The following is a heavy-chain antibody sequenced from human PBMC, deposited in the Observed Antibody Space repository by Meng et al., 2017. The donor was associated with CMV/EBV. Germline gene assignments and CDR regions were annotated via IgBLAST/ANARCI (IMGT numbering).Heavy chain of an antibody. CDR1: GFTVSSNY. Sequence: VKLGGSGGGLIQPGGSLRLFCAASGFTVSSNYMSWVRQAPGKGLEWVSVIYSGGSTYYADSVKGRFTISRDNSKNTLYLQMNSLRAEDTAVYYCARDNWGLGWFDPWGQGTLVTVSS. CDR3: ARDNWGLGWFDP. D-gene: IGHD3-16*01. CDR2: IYSGGST. V-gene: IGHV3-53*01. J-gene: IGHJ5*02.